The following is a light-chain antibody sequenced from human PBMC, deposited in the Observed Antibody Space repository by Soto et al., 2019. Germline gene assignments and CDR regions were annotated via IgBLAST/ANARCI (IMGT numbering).Light chain of an antibody. J-gene: IGKJ1*01. V-gene: IGKV1-5*01. CDR2: DAS. CDR3: QQYTSYPWT. Sequence: DIQMTQSPSTLSASVGDRVTITCRASQSISSWLAWYQQKPGKAPKLLIYDASSLESGVPSRFSGSGSGTQFTLPISSLQHDDFATYYCQQYTSYPWTFGQGTKVQIK. CDR1: QSISSW.